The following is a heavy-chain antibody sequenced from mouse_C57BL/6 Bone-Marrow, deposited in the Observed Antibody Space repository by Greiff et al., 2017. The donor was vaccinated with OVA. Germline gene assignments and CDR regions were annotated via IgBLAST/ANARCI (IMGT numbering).Heavy chain of an antibody. CDR2: IDPENGDT. CDR3: TLWLRRAY. Sequence: EVKLMESGAELVRPGASVKLSCTASGFNIKDDYMHWVKQRPEQGLEWIGWIDPENGDTEYASKFQGKATITADTSSNTAYLQLSSLTSEDTAVDYCTLWLRRAYWGQGTLVTVSA. D-gene: IGHD2-2*01. V-gene: IGHV14-4*01. CDR1: GFNIKDDY. J-gene: IGHJ3*01.